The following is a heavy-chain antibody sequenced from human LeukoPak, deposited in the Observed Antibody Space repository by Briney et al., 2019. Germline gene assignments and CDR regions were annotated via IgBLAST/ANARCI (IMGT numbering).Heavy chain of an antibody. CDR2: ISAYNGNT. D-gene: IGHD1-26*01. J-gene: IGHJ4*02. CDR1: GYTFTSYG. CDR3: ASSKGGSYPFDY. V-gene: IGHV1-18*01. Sequence: ASVKVSCKASGYTFTSYGISWVRQAPGQGLEWMGWISAYNGNTNYAQKLQGRVTITADKSTSTAYMELSSLRSEDTAVYYCASSKGGSYPFDYWGQGTLVTVSS.